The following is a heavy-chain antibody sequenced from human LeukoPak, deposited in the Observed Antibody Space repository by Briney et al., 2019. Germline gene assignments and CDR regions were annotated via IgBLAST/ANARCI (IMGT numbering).Heavy chain of an antibody. D-gene: IGHD1-26*01. CDR1: GYTFTGYY. CDR3: ARDDGWELPDY. V-gene: IGHV1-2*04. CDR2: INPNSGGT. Sequence: ATVKISCKASGYTFTGYYMHWVRQAPGQGLEWMGWINPNSGGTNYAQKFQGWVTMTRDTSISTAYMELSRLRSDDTAVYYCARDDGWELPDYWGQGTLVTVSS. J-gene: IGHJ4*02.